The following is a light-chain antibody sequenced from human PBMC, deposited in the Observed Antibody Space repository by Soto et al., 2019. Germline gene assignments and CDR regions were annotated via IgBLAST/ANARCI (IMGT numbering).Light chain of an antibody. CDR1: QSVSITD. Sequence: EIVWTQSPGTLSLSPGERATLSCRASQSVSITDLAWYQQKPGHALRLLIYGASTRATGIPDRFSGSGSGTDFTLAGRRLEPEDFAVYYCQRYDSSGMFGQGSKVEIK. V-gene: IGKV3-20*01. CDR2: GAS. J-gene: IGKJ1*01. CDR3: QRYDSSGM.